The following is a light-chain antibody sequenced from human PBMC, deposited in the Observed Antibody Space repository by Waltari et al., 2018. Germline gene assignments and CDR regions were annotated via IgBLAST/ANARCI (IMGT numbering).Light chain of an antibody. Sequence: SFELTHPPSLSGSPVQTARLTRQADNLDSTYGYWYQQKPGRSPVLVIHEDTQRPSGIPERFSGSNSGNTAILTISGTRAIDEADYYCQTWDSRIVVFGGGTKVTVL. CDR1: NLDSTY. V-gene: IGLV3-1*01. CDR2: EDT. J-gene: IGLJ3*02. CDR3: QTWDSRIVV.